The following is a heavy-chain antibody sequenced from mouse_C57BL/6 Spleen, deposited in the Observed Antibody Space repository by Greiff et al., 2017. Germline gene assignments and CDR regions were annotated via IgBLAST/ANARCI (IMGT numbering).Heavy chain of an antibody. J-gene: IGHJ1*03. CDR1: GFTFNTYA. V-gene: IGHV10-3*01. D-gene: IGHD1-1*01. CDR2: IRSKSSNYAT. CDR3: VRDYYGSSYWYFDV. Sequence: EAGGGLVQPKGSLKLSCAASGFTFNTYAMHWVRQAPGKGVEWVARIRSKSSNYATYYADSVKDRFTISRDDSQSMLYLQMNNLKTEDTAMYYCVRDYYGSSYWYFDVWGTGTTVTVYS.